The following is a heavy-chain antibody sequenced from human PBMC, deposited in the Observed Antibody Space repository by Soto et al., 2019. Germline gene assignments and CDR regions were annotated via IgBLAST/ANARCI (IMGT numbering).Heavy chain of an antibody. Sequence: ASVKLSCKASGYTFTSYYMHWVRQAPGQGLEWMGGFDPEDGETIYAQKLQGRVTMTEDTSTSTAYMELRSLRSDDTALYYCARDWDSSGPYDAFDIWGQGTMVTVSS. CDR1: GYTFTSYY. J-gene: IGHJ3*02. CDR3: ARDWDSSGPYDAFDI. V-gene: IGHV1-24*01. D-gene: IGHD6-19*01. CDR2: FDPEDGET.